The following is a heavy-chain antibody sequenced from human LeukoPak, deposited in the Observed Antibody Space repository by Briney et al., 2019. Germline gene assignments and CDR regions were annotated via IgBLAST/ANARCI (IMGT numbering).Heavy chain of an antibody. J-gene: IGHJ4*02. CDR2: INTNTGDP. Sequence: ASVKVSCKTSGFTFNDYVMNWVRQAPGQGLQWMGWINTNTGDPTYAQGFRGRFFFSLDSSLTTTYLQISTLEPGDTAVYYCVRARRGTVAGLDYWGQGTLVTVSS. D-gene: IGHD6-19*01. V-gene: IGHV7-4-1*01. CDR1: GFTFNDYV. CDR3: VRARRGTVAGLDY.